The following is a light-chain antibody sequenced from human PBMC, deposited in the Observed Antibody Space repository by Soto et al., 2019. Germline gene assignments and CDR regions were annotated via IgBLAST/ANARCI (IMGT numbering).Light chain of an antibody. CDR1: SSDVGRYNY. Sequence: QSALAQPASVSGSRGQSITISCTGTSSDVGRYNYLSWFQHHPGKVPKLIIFDVNHWPSGVSDRFSGSKSGNTAPLTISGLQPEDEADYYCSSFTPSSTFVFGTGTKLTVL. CDR2: DVN. V-gene: IGLV2-14*03. J-gene: IGLJ1*01. CDR3: SSFTPSSTFV.